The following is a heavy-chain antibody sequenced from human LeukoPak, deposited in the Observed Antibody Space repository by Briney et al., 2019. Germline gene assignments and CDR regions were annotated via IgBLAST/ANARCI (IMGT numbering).Heavy chain of an antibody. CDR2: IYYSGST. CDR3: ARRGEIVVVPAAADPSFDP. J-gene: IGHJ5*02. CDR1: GGSISSYY. V-gene: IGHV4-59*08. Sequence: PSETLSLTCTVSGGSISSYYWSWIRQPPGKGLEWIGYIYYSGSTNYNPSLKSRVTISVDTSKNQFSLKLSSVTAADTAVYYCARRGEIVVVPAAADPSFDPWGQGTLVTVSS. D-gene: IGHD2-2*01.